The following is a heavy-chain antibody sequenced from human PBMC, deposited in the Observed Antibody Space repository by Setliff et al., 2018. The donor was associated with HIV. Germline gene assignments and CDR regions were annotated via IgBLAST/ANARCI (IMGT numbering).Heavy chain of an antibody. CDR3: ARDVAVASFFNY. J-gene: IGHJ4*02. CDR1: GFTVTGNY. D-gene: IGHD6-19*01. CDR2: LYSGGST. Sequence: GGSLRLSCAASGFTVTGNYMSWVRQAPGKGLDWVSVLYSGGSTYYTDSVKGRFTISRDNSKNTLYLQMNTLRAEDTAVYYCARDVAVASFFNYWGQGTLVTVSS. V-gene: IGHV3-53*01.